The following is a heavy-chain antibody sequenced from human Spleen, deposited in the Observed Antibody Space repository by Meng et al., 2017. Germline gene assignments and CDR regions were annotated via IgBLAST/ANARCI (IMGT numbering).Heavy chain of an antibody. D-gene: IGHD3-10*01. J-gene: IGHJ6*02. CDR3: TRDRGRFH. CDR2: SNSGGAT. Sequence: VGLVEFAVGLAHAGGYLGVSLRVYGLPGSKIFLSWVHQAHGKGLECDSISNSGGATYYADSVKGRFTIYRHTSENTLYVHMDSMGTEDSASYYCTRDRGRFHWGQGTKVTVSS. V-gene: IGHV3-53*04. CDR1: GLPGSKIF.